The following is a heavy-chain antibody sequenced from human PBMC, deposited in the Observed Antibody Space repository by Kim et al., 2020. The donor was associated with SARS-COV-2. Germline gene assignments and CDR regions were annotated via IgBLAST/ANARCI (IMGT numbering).Heavy chain of an antibody. D-gene: IGHD6-13*01. CDR3: AKDISRQQLRYYGMDV. J-gene: IGHJ6*02. V-gene: IGHV3-43*01. Sequence: SVKGRFTISRDNSKNPLYLQMNSLRTEDTALYYCAKDISRQQLRYYGMDVWGQGTTVTVSS.